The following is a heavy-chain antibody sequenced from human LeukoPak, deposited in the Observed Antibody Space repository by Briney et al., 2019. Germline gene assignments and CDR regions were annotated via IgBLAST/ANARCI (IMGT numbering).Heavy chain of an antibody. D-gene: IGHD3-16*01. V-gene: IGHV4-30-2*01. CDR3: ARGGGVVTRGYYYYGMDV. CDR1: GGSISSGGYS. Sequence: KPSETLSLTCAVSGGSISSGGYSWSWIRQPPGKGLEWIGYIYHSGSTYYNPSLKSRVTISVDRSKNQFSLKLSSVTAADTAVYYCARGGGVVTRGYYYYGMDVWGQGTTVTVSS. CDR2: IYHSGST. J-gene: IGHJ6*02.